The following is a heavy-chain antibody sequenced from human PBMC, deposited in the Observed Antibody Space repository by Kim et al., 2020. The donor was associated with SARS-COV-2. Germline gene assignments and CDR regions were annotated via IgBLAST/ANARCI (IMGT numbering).Heavy chain of an antibody. D-gene: IGHD3-10*01. CDR2: ISYDGSNK. CDR1: GFTFSSCA. J-gene: IGHJ6*02. V-gene: IGHV3-30-3*01. CDR3: ARDPWSRLRGLTYSYYGMDV. Sequence: GGSLRLSCAASGFTFSSCAIHWVRQAPGKGLEWVAVISYDGSNKNYEDSVKGRFTISRDNSKNTLYLQMNSLRAEDTALHYCARDPWSRLRGLTYSYYGMDVWGQGTTVTVSS.